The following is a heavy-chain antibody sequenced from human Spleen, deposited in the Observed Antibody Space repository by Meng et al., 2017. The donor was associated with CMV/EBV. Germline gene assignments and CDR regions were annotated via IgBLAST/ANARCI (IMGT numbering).Heavy chain of an antibody. CDR3: ARSQGIARDAFDI. J-gene: IGHJ3*02. CDR2: IYSGGST. V-gene: IGHV3-53*01. CDR1: GFTVSSNY. Sequence: GGSLRLSCAASGFTVSSNYMSWVRQAPGKGLEWVSVIYSGGSTYYADSVKGRFTISRDNSKNTLYLQMNSLRAEDTAVYYCARSQGIARDAFDIWGQGTMVTVSS. D-gene: IGHD2-21*01.